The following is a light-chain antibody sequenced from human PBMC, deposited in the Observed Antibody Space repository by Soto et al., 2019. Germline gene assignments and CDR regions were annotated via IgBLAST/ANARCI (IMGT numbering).Light chain of an antibody. CDR3: QQANSYPWT. Sequence: EIVMTQSPATLSVSPGERATLSCRASQSVRNNLAWYQQKPGEAPKLLIYGSSSLLSGVPSRFSGTRSGTDFTLTISSLQPEDFATYYCQQANSYPWTFGQGTKVEIE. J-gene: IGKJ1*01. CDR2: GSS. V-gene: IGKV3-15*01. CDR1: QSVRNN.